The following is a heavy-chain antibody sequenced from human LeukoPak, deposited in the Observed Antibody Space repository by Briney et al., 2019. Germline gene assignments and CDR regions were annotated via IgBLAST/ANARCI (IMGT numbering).Heavy chain of an antibody. V-gene: IGHV4-59*01. J-gene: IGHJ4*02. CDR1: GVSISSNY. Sequence: SETLSLTCTVSGVSISSNYWSWIRQPPGKGLEWIGYIYYSGSTNSNPSLKSRVTTSVDTSKNQFSLKLSSVTAADTAVYYCARGIAVAGLLFDYWGQGTLVTVSS. D-gene: IGHD6-19*01. CDR2: IYYSGST. CDR3: ARGIAVAGLLFDY.